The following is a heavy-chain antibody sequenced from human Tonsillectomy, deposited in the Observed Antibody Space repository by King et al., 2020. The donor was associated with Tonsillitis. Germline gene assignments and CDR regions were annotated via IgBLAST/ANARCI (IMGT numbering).Heavy chain of an antibody. CDR3: ARVGSTVAAGTVDY. V-gene: IGHV3-11*05. Sequence: VQLVESGGGLVKPGGSLRLSCAASGFTFSDYYMSWIRQAPGKGLQWISYISSSSSHTPYAESVKGRFTISRDNAINSLYLQMNILRAEDTAVYYCARVGSTVAAGTVDYWGQGTLVTVSS. J-gene: IGHJ4*02. D-gene: IGHD6-13*01. CDR2: ISSSSSHT. CDR1: GFTFSDYY.